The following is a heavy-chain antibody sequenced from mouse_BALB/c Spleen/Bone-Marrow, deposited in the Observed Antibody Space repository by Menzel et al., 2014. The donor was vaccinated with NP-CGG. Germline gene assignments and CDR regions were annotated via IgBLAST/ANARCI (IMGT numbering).Heavy chain of an antibody. CDR1: GYTFSSYW. D-gene: IGHD1-2*01. CDR2: ILPGSGST. J-gene: IGHJ2*01. V-gene: IGHV1-9*01. Sequence: QVQLQQSGAELMKPGASVKISCKATGYTFSSYWIEWVKQRPGHGLEWIGEILPGSGSTNHNEKFKGKATFTADTSSNTAYMQLSSLTSEDSAVYYCARRVTTANYWGQGTTLTVSS. CDR3: ARRVTTANY.